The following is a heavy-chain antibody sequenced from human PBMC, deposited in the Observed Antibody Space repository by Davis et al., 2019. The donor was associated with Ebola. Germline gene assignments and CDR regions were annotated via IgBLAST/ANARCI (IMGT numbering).Heavy chain of an antibody. J-gene: IGHJ6*02. D-gene: IGHD2-8*02. CDR3: AEIYWVRYGMDV. CDR1: GFTFSSYW. V-gene: IGHV3-30*03. Sequence: GGSLRLSCAASGFTFSSYWMSWVRQAPGKGLEWVAVISYDGSNKYYADSVKGRFTISRDNSQNTLSLQMNSLRAWDTAVYYCAEIYWVRYGMDVWGQGTTVTVSS. CDR2: ISYDGSNK.